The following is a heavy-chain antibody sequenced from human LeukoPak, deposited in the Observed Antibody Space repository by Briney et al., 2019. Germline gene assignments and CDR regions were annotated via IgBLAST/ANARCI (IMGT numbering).Heavy chain of an antibody. CDR1: GFTFSSYA. CDR2: INGSGGST. J-gene: IGHJ6*03. D-gene: IGHD6-13*01. Sequence: GGSLRLSCAASGFTFSSYAMSWVRQAPGKGLEWVSDINGSGGSTYYADSVKGRFTISRDNSKNTLYLQMNSLRAEDTAVYYCAKVAAGLYYYYYMDVWGKGTTVTVSS. V-gene: IGHV3-23*01. CDR3: AKVAAGLYYYYYMDV.